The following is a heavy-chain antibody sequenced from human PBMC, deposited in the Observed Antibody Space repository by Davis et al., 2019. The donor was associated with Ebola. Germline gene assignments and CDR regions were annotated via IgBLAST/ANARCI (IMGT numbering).Heavy chain of an antibody. V-gene: IGHV3-30*03. CDR3: ARDRWGRDGYSFDY. Sequence: GESLKISCAVSGFSFRSYGMHWVRQAPGKGLEWVAVISYDGSNKYYADSVKGRFTISRDNSKNTLYLQMNSLRAEDTAVYYCARDRWGRDGYSFDYWGQGTLVTVSS. CDR1: GFSFRSYG. CDR2: ISYDGSNK. D-gene: IGHD5-24*01. J-gene: IGHJ4*02.